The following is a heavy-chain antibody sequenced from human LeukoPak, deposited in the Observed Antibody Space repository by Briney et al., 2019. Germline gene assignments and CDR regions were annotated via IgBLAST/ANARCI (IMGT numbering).Heavy chain of an antibody. CDR1: GGSISSYY. Sequence: PSETLSLTCTVSGGSISSYYWSWIRQPPGKGLEWIGYIYYSGSTNYNPSLKSRVTISVDTSKNQFSLKLSSVTAADTAVYYCARRRHNDAFDIWGQGTMVTVSS. J-gene: IGHJ3*02. CDR2: IYYSGST. V-gene: IGHV4-59*01. CDR3: ARRRHNDAFDI.